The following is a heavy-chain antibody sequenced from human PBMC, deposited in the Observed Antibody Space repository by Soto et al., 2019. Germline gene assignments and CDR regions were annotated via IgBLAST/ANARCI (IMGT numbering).Heavy chain of an antibody. CDR1: GGTFSSYA. Sequence: SVKVSCKASGGTFSSYAISWLRQAPGQGLEWMGGIIPIFGTANYAQKFQGRVTITADESTSTAYMELSSLRSEDTAVYYCARVPSTVVNYYYYYGMDVWGQGTTVTISS. CDR3: ARVPSTVVNYYYYYGMDV. V-gene: IGHV1-69*13. J-gene: IGHJ6*02. CDR2: IIPIFGTA. D-gene: IGHD2-21*01.